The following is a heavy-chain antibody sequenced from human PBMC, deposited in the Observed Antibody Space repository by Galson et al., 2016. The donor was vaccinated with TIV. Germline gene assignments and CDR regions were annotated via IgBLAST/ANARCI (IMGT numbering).Heavy chain of an antibody. CDR1: GFTFRNYT. V-gene: IGHV3-21*01. Sequence: SLRLSCATSGFTFRNYTMNWVRQAPGKGLEWVSSISTKSTHIYYADSVRGRFIVSRDNAKNSLFLQMDNLRAADTALYYCARGTKRSLEWLFTSWGQGSLVTVSS. D-gene: IGHD3-3*01. J-gene: IGHJ5*02. CDR2: ISTKSTHI. CDR3: ARGTKRSLEWLFTS.